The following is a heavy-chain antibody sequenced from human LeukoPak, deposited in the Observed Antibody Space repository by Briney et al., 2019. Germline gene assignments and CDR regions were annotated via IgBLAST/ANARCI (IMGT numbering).Heavy chain of an antibody. Sequence: GGSLRLSCAVSGFTLSSYSMNWVRQAPGKGLEWVSSISSSSSSYIYYADSVKGRFTISRDNAKNSLYLQMNSLRAEDTAVYYCASSDYYDSSGYYADAFDIWGQGTMVTVSS. J-gene: IGHJ3*02. CDR2: ISSSSSSYI. CDR1: GFTLSSYS. V-gene: IGHV3-21*01. CDR3: ASSDYYDSSGYYADAFDI. D-gene: IGHD3-22*01.